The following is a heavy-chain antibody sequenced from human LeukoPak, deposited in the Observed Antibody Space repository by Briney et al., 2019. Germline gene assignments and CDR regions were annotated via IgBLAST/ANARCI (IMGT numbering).Heavy chain of an antibody. CDR2: IIPIFGTA. D-gene: IGHD1-26*01. CDR3: ARRTNSYGELHGFGI. J-gene: IGHJ3*02. Sequence: SVKVSCKASGGTFSSYAISWVRQAPGQGLEWMGGIIPIFGTANYAQKFQGRVTITTDESTSTAYMELSSLRSEDTAVYYCARRTNSYGELHGFGIWGQGTMVTVSS. CDR1: GGTFSSYA. V-gene: IGHV1-69*05.